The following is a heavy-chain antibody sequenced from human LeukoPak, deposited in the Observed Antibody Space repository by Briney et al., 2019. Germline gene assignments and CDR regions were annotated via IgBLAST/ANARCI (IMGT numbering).Heavy chain of an antibody. Sequence: PSETLSLPCTVSGGSISSGDYYWRWIRQPPGKVLEWIGYIYYSGSTYYTPYLKSRVTISVDTSKHQFSLKLSSVTAADTAVYYCARVGAHDFWSGYYRPFDYWGQGTLVTVSS. CDR1: GGSISSGDYY. CDR2: IYYSGST. V-gene: IGHV4-30-4*01. D-gene: IGHD3-3*01. CDR3: ARVGAHDFWSGYYRPFDY. J-gene: IGHJ4*02.